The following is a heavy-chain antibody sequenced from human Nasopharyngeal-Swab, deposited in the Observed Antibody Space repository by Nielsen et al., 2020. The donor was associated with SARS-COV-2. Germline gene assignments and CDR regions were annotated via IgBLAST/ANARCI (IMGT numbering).Heavy chain of an antibody. D-gene: IGHD2-2*01. CDR1: GGSISSSSYY. Sequence: SETLSLTCTVSGGSISSSSYYWSWIRQPPGKGLEWIGYIYYSGSTNYNPSLKSRVTISVDTSKNQFSLKLSSVTAADTAVYYCARGTPYCSSTSCYSWFDPWGQGTLVTVSS. V-gene: IGHV4-61*01. CDR3: ARGTPYCSSTSCYSWFDP. J-gene: IGHJ5*02. CDR2: IYYSGST.